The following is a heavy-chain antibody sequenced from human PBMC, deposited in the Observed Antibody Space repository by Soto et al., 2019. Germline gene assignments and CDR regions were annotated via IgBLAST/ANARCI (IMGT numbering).Heavy chain of an antibody. CDR2: ISGSGGST. Sequence: PGGSVRLACAASGFTFSSYSMNWVRQAPGKGLEWVSAISGSGGSTYYADSVKGRFTISRDNSKNTLYLQMNSLRAEDTAVYYWAKQVRIVVVPVGPSWLDPWAQGTLDTVSS. V-gene: IGHV3-23*01. D-gene: IGHD3-22*01. CDR3: AKQVRIVVVPVGPSWLDP. CDR1: GFTFSSYS. J-gene: IGHJ5*02.